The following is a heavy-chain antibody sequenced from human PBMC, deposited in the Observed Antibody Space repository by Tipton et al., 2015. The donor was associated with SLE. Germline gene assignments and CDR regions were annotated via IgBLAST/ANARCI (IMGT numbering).Heavy chain of an antibody. CDR2: IYYSGST. V-gene: IGHV4-39*07. Sequence: TLSLTCTVSGGSISSSSYYWGWIRQPPGKGLEWIGSIYYSGSTYYNPSLKSRVTTSVDTSKNQFSLKLSSVTAADTAVYYCARGLELPDAFDIWGQGTMVTVSS. CDR3: ARGLELPDAFDI. J-gene: IGHJ3*02. CDR1: GGSISSSSYY. D-gene: IGHD1-26*01.